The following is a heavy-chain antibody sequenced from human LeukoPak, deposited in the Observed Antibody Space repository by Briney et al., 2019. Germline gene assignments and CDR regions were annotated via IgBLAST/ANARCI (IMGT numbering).Heavy chain of an antibody. Sequence: GGSLRLSCAASGFTVSSNYMSWVRQAPGKGLEWVGFIRSKAYGGTTEYAASVKGRFTISRDDSKSIAYPQMNSLKTEDTVVYYCTCLGRGTDAFDIWGQGTMVTVSS. CDR1: GFTVSSNY. D-gene: IGHD1-26*01. CDR2: IRSKAYGGTT. CDR3: TCLGRGTDAFDI. J-gene: IGHJ3*02. V-gene: IGHV3-49*04.